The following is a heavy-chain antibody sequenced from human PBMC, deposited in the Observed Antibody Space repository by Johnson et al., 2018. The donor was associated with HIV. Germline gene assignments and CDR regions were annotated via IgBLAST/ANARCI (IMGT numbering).Heavy chain of an antibody. CDR2: INWNGGST. CDR1: GFTFDDYG. D-gene: IGHD6-13*01. J-gene: IGHJ3*02. CDR3: AKDPRSSSWYWDAFDI. V-gene: IGHV3-20*04. Sequence: EVQLVESGGGVVRPGGSLRLSCAASGFTFDDYGMSWVRQAPGKGLEWVSGINWNGGSTGYADSVKGRFTISRDNSKNTLYLQMNSLRAEDTAVYYCAKDPRSSSWYWDAFDIWGQGTMVTVSS.